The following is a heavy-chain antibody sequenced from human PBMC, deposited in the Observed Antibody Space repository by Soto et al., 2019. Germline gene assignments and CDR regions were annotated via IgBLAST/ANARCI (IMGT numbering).Heavy chain of an antibody. V-gene: IGHV3-30-3*01. CDR1: GFTFSSYA. CDR3: ARDVDYDILTGPSDYYYGMDV. Sequence: GGSLRLSCAASGFTFSSYAMHWVRQAPGKGLEWVAVISYDGSNKYYADSVKGRFTISRDNSKNTLYLQMNSLRAEDTAVYYCARDVDYDILTGPSDYYYGMDVWGQGTTVTVSS. D-gene: IGHD3-9*01. J-gene: IGHJ6*02. CDR2: ISYDGSNK.